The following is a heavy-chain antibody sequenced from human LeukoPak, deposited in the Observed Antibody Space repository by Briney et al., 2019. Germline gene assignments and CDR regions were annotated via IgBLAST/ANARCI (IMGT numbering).Heavy chain of an antibody. CDR3: ARGSYSSSWYVVDY. J-gene: IGHJ4*02. D-gene: IGHD6-13*01. CDR2: IWYDGSNK. CDR1: GFTFSSYG. V-gene: IGHV3-33*01. Sequence: GRSLRLYCAASGFTFSSYGMHWVRQAPGKGLEWLVVIWYDGSNKYYADSVKGRFTISRDNSKNTLYLQMNSLRAEDTAVYYCARGSYSSSWYVVDYWGQGTLVTVSS.